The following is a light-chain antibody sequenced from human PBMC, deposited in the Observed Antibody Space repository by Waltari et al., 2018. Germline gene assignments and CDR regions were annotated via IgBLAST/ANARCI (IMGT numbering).Light chain of an antibody. J-gene: IGLJ2*01. V-gene: IGLV3-19*01. CDR1: RLRSYD. Sequence: SSKLTQDPAVSVALGQTVRITCQGVRLRSYDASGDQQKPGQPPVLVIYGKNNRPSGIPDRISGSSSGNTASLTITGAQAEDEADYYCNSRDSSGNQVFGGGTKLTVL. CDR3: NSRDSSGNQV. CDR2: GKN.